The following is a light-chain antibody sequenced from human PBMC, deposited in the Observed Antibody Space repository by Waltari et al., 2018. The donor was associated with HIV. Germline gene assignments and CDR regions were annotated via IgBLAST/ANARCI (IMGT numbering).Light chain of an antibody. Sequence: QSVLTQPPSVSGAPGQTVTISCTGSSSNIGARFDVHWYQQIPGTAPKLRMYGNNRPSGFPDRFSCSKSGTSASLAITGLQAEDEADYYCQTYDSSLSGSVVFGGGTKLTVL. CDR2: GN. J-gene: IGLJ2*01. CDR1: SSNIGARFD. CDR3: QTYDSSLSGSVV. V-gene: IGLV1-40*01.